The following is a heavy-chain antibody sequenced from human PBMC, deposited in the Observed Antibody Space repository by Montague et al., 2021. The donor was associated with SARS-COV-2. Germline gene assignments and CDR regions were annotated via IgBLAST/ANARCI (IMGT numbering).Heavy chain of an antibody. D-gene: IGHD2-21*01. CDR3: ARDRDWDDWCGMDV. J-gene: IGHJ6*02. CDR2: ISSSGGGSTK. V-gene: IGHV3-48*03. CDR1: GFIFSSYE. Sequence: SLRLSCAASGFIFSSYEMNWVRQAPGKGLEWISYISSSGGGSTKHYTDSGKGRFTISRDNAKNSLYLQMNSLRVEDTAIYYCARDRDWDDWCGMDVRGQGTTVTVSS.